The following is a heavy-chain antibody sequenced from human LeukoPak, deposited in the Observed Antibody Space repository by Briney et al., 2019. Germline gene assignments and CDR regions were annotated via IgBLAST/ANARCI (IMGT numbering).Heavy chain of an antibody. V-gene: IGHV1-8*01. J-gene: IGHJ6*03. D-gene: IGHD2-2*02. Sequence: ASVKVSCKASGYTFTSYDINWVRQATGQGLEWMGWMNPNSGNTGYAQKFQGRVTMTRNTSISTAYMELSSLRSEDTAVYYCARLFPAAIPDIYYYYMDVWGKGTTVTVSS. CDR1: GYTFTSYD. CDR3: ARLFPAAIPDIYYYYMDV. CDR2: MNPNSGNT.